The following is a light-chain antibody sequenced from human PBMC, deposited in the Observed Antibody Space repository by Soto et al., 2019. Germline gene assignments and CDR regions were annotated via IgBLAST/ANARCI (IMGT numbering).Light chain of an antibody. CDR2: EVS. CDR3: SSYTSSSTRV. V-gene: IGLV2-14*01. CDR1: SSDVGGYQY. J-gene: IGLJ2*01. Sequence: QSALTQPASVSGSPGQSITISCTGTSSDVGGYQYVSWYQQHPGKVPKLMIYEVSNRPSGVSDRFSGSKSGNTAPLTISGLQAEDEADYYCSSYTSSSTRVFGGGTKLTVL.